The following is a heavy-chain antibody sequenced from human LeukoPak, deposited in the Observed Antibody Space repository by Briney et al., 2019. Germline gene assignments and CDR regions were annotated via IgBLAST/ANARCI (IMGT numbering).Heavy chain of an antibody. CDR2: ISGSADST. CDR3: AQVPPGSHLTFDH. D-gene: IGHD1-26*01. J-gene: IGHJ4*02. Sequence: GGPLRLSCAASGFPFSSYDMPWLRQAPGKGLEWVSLISGSADSTYYADSVRGRFIISRDNSKNTLYLQMNHLRAEDTAVYYCAQVPPGSHLTFDHWGQGTLVTVSS. CDR1: GFPFSSYD. V-gene: IGHV3-23*01.